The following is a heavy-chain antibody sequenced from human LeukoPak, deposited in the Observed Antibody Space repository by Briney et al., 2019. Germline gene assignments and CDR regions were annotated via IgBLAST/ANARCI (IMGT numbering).Heavy chain of an antibody. J-gene: IGHJ4*02. V-gene: IGHV3-48*01. Sequence: GGSLRLSCAASGFAFKNYSMNWVRQAPGKGLEWVSYIRSSGTIYYADSVKGRFTISRDNSKNTLFLQMNSLRPEDTAVYHCAKVALFSGYYPPFDYWGQGTLVTVSS. CDR2: IRSSGTI. D-gene: IGHD3-22*01. CDR3: AKVALFSGYYPPFDY. CDR1: GFAFKNYS.